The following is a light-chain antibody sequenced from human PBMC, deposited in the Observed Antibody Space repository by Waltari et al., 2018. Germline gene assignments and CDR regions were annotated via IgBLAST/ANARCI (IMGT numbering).Light chain of an antibody. J-gene: IGLJ3*02. Sequence: QSALTQPRSVSGSPGQSVTISCTGTSSDVGGYNYVSWNQQHPGKAPKLMVFDVSKRPSGVPDRFYGSKSGNTAVLTISGLQAEDEAYYYCCSYAGSYSWVFGGGTKLTVL. CDR3: CSYAGSYSWV. CDR1: SSDVGGYNY. V-gene: IGLV2-11*01. CDR2: DVS.